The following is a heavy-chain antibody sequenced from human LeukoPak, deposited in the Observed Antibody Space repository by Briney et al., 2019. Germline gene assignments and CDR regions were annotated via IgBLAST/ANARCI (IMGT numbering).Heavy chain of an antibody. CDR3: ARGLGSYFDY. J-gene: IGHJ4*02. Sequence: GESLKISCKGSGSTFTNYWIGWVRQLPGKGLEWMGIIYPGDSDTRNSPSFQGQVTISVDKSISTAYLHWSSLKASDTAMYYCARGLGSYFDYWGQGTLVTVSS. V-gene: IGHV5-51*01. CDR1: GSTFTNYW. CDR2: IYPGDSDT. D-gene: IGHD6-19*01.